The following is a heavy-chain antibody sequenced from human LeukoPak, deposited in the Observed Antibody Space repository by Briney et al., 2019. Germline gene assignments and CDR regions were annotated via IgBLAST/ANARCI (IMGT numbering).Heavy chain of an antibody. CDR2: ISSSSSYI. D-gene: IGHD6-25*01. J-gene: IGHJ5*02. V-gene: IGHV3-21*01. CDR1: GFTFSSYS. CDR3: ARVPSGGNKFDP. Sequence: GGSLRLSCAASGFTFSSYSMNWVRQAPGKGLEWVSSISSSSSYIYYADSVKGRFTISRDNAKNSLYLQMNSLRAEDTAVYYCARVPSGGNKFDPWGQGTLVTVSS.